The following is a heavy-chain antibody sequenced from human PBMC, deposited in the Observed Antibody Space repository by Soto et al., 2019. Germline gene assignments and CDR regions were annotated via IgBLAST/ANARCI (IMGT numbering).Heavy chain of an antibody. J-gene: IGHJ4*02. V-gene: IGHV3-21*01. CDR1: EVTSIGFG. CDR2: SRSRRRSN. D-gene: IGHD4-17*01. Sequence: CGVVEVTSIGFGGHCFSKNQGKGLEWVSSSRSRRRSNYYAEPQKGRFNISRENTKNSLYLQMNNLRAEDTAVYYCVRDRGDYEGLVLYSLAHWGQGTLVTVSA. CDR3: VRDRGDYEGLVLYSLAH.